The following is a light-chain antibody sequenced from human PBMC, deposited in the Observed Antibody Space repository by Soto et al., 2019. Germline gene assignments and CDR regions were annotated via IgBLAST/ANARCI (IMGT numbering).Light chain of an antibody. CDR2: DVS. Sequence: QSVLTQPASVSWSPGHSITISCTGTSSDVGRYNYVSWYQHHPGKAPTLMIFDVSNRPSEVSNRFSGSKSANTASLTISGLQAEEEADYYCCSYTSSSNYVFGTGTKVTVL. J-gene: IGLJ1*01. V-gene: IGLV2-14*01. CDR3: CSYTSSSNYV. CDR1: SSDVGRYNY.